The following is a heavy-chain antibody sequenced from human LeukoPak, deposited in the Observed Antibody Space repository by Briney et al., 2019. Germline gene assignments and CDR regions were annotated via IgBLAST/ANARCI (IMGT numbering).Heavy chain of an antibody. CDR3: ARELEQILDY. CDR1: GFTFSSYA. J-gene: IGHJ4*02. D-gene: IGHD1/OR15-1a*01. V-gene: IGHV3-30-3*01. CDR2: ISYDGSNK. Sequence: PGGSLRLSCAASGFTFSSYAMHWVRQAPGKGLEWVAVISYDGSNKYYADSVKGRFTNSRDNSKNTLYLQMNSLRAEDTAVYYCARELEQILDYWGQGTLVTVSS.